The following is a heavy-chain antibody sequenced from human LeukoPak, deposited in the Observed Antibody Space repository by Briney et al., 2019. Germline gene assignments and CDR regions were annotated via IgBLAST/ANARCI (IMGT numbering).Heavy chain of an antibody. CDR3: AKRIDTRGSTHYHDY. CDR1: GFTVNNYY. D-gene: IGHD3-22*01. V-gene: IGHV3-23*01. CDR2: ISFGGGYT. Sequence: GGSLRLSCAASGFTVNNYYMSWVRQAPGKGLEWVSSISFGGGYTFYADSVKGHFTISRDNSRSTLYLQMNNLRAEDTALYYCAKRIDTRGSTHYHDYWGQGTLVTVSS. J-gene: IGHJ4*02.